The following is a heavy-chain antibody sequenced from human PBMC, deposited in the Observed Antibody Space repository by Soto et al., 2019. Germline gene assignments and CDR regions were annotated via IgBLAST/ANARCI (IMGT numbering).Heavy chain of an antibody. CDR1: GGTFSSYA. Sequence: ASVKVSCKASGGTFSSYAISWVRQAPGQGLEWMGGIIPIFGTANYAQKFQGRVTITADESTSTAYMELSSLRSEDTAVYYCARCSLRYFDWSSKSYYYYGMDVWGQGTTVTVSS. J-gene: IGHJ6*02. CDR3: ARCSLRYFDWSSKSYYYYGMDV. V-gene: IGHV1-69*13. CDR2: IIPIFGTA. D-gene: IGHD3-9*01.